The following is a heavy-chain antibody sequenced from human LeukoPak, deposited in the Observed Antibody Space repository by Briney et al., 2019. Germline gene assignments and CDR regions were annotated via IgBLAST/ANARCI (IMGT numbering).Heavy chain of an antibody. J-gene: IGHJ5*02. V-gene: IGHV1-2*02. D-gene: IGHD3-3*01. Sequence: GASVKVSCKASGYTFTGYYMHWVRQAPGQGLEWMGWINPNSGGSNYAQKFQGRVTMTRDTSISTAYMELSRLRSDDTAVYYCARDSFLEWLDWFDPWGQGTLVTVSS. CDR3: ARDSFLEWLDWFDP. CDR1: GYTFTGYY. CDR2: INPNSGGS.